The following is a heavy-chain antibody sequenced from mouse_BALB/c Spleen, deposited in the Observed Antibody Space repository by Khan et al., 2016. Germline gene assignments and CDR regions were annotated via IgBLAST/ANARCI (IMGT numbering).Heavy chain of an antibody. CDR3: AIYYGSYDN. V-gene: IGHV2-5-1*01. CDR1: GFSLTSYG. J-gene: IGHJ2*01. CDR2: IWRGGST. Sequence: VQLQESGPSLVQPSQSLSITCTVSGFSLTSYGVHWVRQSPGKGLEWLGVIWRGGSTDYNAAFMSRLSITKNNSKSQVFLKMNSLQADDTAIYYCAIYYGSYDNWDQSTTLTVSS. D-gene: IGHD2-1*01.